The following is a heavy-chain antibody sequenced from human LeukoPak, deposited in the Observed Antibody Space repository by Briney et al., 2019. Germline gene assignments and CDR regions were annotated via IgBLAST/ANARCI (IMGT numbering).Heavy chain of an antibody. D-gene: IGHD5-24*01. CDR3: ARAVEGAFDI. CDR2: ISSSGSTI. V-gene: IGHV3-48*04. J-gene: IGHJ3*02. Sequence: GGSLRLSCAASGFTFSSYAMNWVRQAPGKGLEWVSYISSSGSTIYYADSVKGRFTISRDNAKNSLYLQMNSLRAEDTAVYYCARAVEGAFDIWGQGTMVTVSS. CDR1: GFTFSSYA.